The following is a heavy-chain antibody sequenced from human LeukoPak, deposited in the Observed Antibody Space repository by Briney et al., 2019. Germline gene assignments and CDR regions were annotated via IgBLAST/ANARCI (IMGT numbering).Heavy chain of an antibody. CDR1: GGSISSYY. J-gene: IGHJ5*02. CDR2: IYYSGST. D-gene: IGHD3-10*01. Sequence: KSSETLPLTCTVSGGSISSYYWSWIRQPPGKGLEWIGYIYYSGSTNYNPSLKSRVTISVDTSKNQFSLKLSSVTAADTAVYYCARSGVVRGVMAVNWFDPWGQGTLVTVSS. V-gene: IGHV4-59*01. CDR3: ARSGVVRGVMAVNWFDP.